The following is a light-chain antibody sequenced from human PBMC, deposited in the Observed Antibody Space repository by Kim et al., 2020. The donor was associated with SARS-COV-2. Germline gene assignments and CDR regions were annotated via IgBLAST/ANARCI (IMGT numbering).Light chain of an antibody. Sequence: QSALTQPASVSGSPGQSITISCTGTSSDVGSYNLVSWYQQHPGKAPKLMIYEVSKRPSGVSNRFSGSKSGNTASLTISGLQAEDEADYYCCSCAGSSIRYVFGTGTKVTVL. J-gene: IGLJ1*01. V-gene: IGLV2-23*02. CDR2: EVS. CDR3: CSCAGSSIRYV. CDR1: SSDVGSYNL.